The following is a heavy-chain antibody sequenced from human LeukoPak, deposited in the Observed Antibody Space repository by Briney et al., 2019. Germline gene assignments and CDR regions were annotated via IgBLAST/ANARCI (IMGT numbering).Heavy chain of an antibody. CDR3: AKDRAWLRFWS. CDR2: ISPSGDIT. V-gene: IGHV3-23*01. Sequence: PGGSLRLSCAASGFTFSSYAMSWVRQAPGKGLEWVSGISPSGDITYYADSVKGRFTISRDNSKNTVYLQVNSLRAEDTAVFYCAKDRAWLRFWSGGQGPLVTVSS. J-gene: IGHJ4*02. D-gene: IGHD5-12*01. CDR1: GFTFSSYA.